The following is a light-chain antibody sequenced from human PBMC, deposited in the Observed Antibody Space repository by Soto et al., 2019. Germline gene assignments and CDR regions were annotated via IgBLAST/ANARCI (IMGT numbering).Light chain of an antibody. J-gene: IGLJ2*01. Sequence: QSVLTQSPSASASLGASVKLTCTLSSGHSNYAIAWHQQQPEKGPRFLMKLNSDGSHSKGDGIPDRFSGSSSGAERYLTISTLQSEDEADYYGQTCVTGIHIFGGGTKLTVL. CDR1: SGHSNYA. CDR3: QTCVTGIHI. CDR2: LNSDGSH. V-gene: IGLV4-69*01.